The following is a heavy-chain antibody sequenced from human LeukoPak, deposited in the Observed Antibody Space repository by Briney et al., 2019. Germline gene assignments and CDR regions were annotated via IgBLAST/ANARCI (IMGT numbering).Heavy chain of an antibody. V-gene: IGHV4-34*01. D-gene: IGHD5-18*01. Sequence: PSETLSLTCAVYGGSFSGYYWSWIRQPPGKGLEWIGEINHSGSTNYNPSLKSRVTISVDTSKNQFSLKLSSVTAADTAVYYCATRGYSYGPIHWGQGTLVTVSS. CDR2: INHSGST. J-gene: IGHJ4*02. CDR3: ATRGYSYGPIH. CDR1: GGSFSGYY.